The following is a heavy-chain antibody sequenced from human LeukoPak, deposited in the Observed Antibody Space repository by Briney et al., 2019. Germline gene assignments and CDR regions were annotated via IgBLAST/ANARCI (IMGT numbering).Heavy chain of an antibody. D-gene: IGHD3-22*01. V-gene: IGHV3-23*01. Sequence: GGSLRLSCAASGFTFSSYAMSWVRQAPGKGLEWVSAISGSGGRPYYADSVKGRFTISRDNSKNTLYLQMNSLRAEDTAVYYCAKSLRLYYYDSSGSDYWGQGTLVTVSS. J-gene: IGHJ4*02. CDR2: ISGSGGRP. CDR1: GFTFSSYA. CDR3: AKSLRLYYYDSSGSDY.